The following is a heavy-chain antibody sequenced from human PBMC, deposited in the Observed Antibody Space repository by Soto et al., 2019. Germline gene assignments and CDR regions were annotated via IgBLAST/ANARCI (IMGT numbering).Heavy chain of an antibody. CDR1: GFTFGSNA. V-gene: IGHV3-23*01. CDR3: AKTLDDYPSHIFDY. Sequence: GGSLRPSCAAPGFTFGSNAMSWVRQAPGKGLEWVSAISGSGGSTYYADSVRGRFTISRDNSKNTLYLQMNSLRAEDTAVYYCAKTLDDYPSHIFDYWGQGTLVTVSS. J-gene: IGHJ4*02. CDR2: ISGSGGST. D-gene: IGHD4-17*01.